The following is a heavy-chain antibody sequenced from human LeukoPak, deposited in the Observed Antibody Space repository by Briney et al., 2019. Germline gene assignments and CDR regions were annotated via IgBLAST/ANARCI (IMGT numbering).Heavy chain of an antibody. V-gene: IGHV3-21*01. CDR1: GFTFSSYS. J-gene: IGHJ4*02. CDR3: AREGAGDQYYFDY. CDR2: ISSSSSYI. D-gene: IGHD7-27*01. Sequence: GGSLRLSCAASGFTFSSYSMNWVRQAPGKGLEWVSSISSSSSYIYYADSVKGRFTISRDNAKNSLYLQMNSLRAEDTAVYYCAREGAGDQYYFDYWGQGTLVTVSS.